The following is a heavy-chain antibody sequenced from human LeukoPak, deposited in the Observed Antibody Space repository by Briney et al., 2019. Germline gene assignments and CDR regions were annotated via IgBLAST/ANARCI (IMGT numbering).Heavy chain of an antibody. J-gene: IGHJ2*01. CDR2: IYPGHSDT. V-gene: IGHV5-51*01. D-gene: IGHD5-12*01. CDR3: ARSPGSSDYRGYRYRFFDL. Sequence: GESLKISCQASGYSFTTYWVTWVRQMPGRGLEWMGIIYPGHSDTRYSPSFQGQVTISADESITTAYLQWHSLKASDTAIYYCARSPGSSDYRGYRYRFFDLWGRGTLVTVSS. CDR1: GYSFTTYW.